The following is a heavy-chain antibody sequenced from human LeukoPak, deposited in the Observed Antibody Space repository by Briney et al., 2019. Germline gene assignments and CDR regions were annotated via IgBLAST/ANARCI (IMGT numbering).Heavy chain of an antibody. CDR3: ARDIAAAGTLVY. CDR2: IYTSGST. J-gene: IGHJ4*02. D-gene: IGHD6-13*01. CDR1: GGSFSSYY. V-gene: IGHV4-4*07. Sequence: SETLSLTCAVYGGSFSSYYWSWIRQPAGKGLEWIGRIYTSGSTNYNPSLKSRVTMSVDTSKNQFSLKLSSVTAADTAVYYCARDIAAAGTLVYWGQGTLVTVSS.